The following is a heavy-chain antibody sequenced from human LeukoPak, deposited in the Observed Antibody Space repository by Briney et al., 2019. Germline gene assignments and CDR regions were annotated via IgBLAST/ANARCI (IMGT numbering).Heavy chain of an antibody. D-gene: IGHD6-19*01. CDR2: ISAYNGNI. CDR3: ARSQWLVDQGDY. V-gene: IGHV1-18*01. Sequence: ASVKVSCKASGYTFTSYGISWVRQAPGQGLEWMGWISAYNGNINYAQKLQGRVTMTTDTSTSTAYMELRSLRSDDTAVYYCARSQWLVDQGDYWGQGTLVTVSS. CDR1: GYTFTSYG. J-gene: IGHJ4*02.